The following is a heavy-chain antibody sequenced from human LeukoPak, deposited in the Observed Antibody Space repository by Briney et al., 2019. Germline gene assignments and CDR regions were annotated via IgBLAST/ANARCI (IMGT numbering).Heavy chain of an antibody. CDR2: MNPNSGNT. CDR1: VYTFTIYD. Sequence: ASVTVSFTASVYTFTIYDINWVRQAPGQGLEWVGWMNPNSGNTGYAQKFQGRVTMTRNTSIITAYMELSSLRPEDTAVYYCARWYSTFQYFDYWGQGTLVTVSS. J-gene: IGHJ4*02. V-gene: IGHV1-8*01. D-gene: IGHD3-16*01. CDR3: ARWYSTFQYFDY.